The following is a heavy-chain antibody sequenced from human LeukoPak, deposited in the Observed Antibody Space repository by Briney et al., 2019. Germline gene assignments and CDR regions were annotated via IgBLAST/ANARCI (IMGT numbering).Heavy chain of an antibody. CDR3: AELGITMIGGV. J-gene: IGHJ6*04. CDR2: IKQDGSEK. D-gene: IGHD3-10*02. CDR1: GFTFSSYE. Sequence: GGSLRLSCAASGFTFSSYEMSWVRQAPGKGLEWVANIKQDGSEKYYVDSVKGRFTISRDNAKNSLYLQMNSLRAEDTAVYYCAELGITMIGGVWGKGTTVTIPS. V-gene: IGHV3-7*01.